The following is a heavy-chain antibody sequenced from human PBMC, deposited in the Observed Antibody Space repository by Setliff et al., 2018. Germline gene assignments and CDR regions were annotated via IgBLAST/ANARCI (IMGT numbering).Heavy chain of an antibody. Sequence: ASVKVSCKASGGTFSSYAISWVRQAPGQGLEWMGGIIPILRTADYAQKFQGRVTVTTDESTSTAYMELSSLRSEDTAVYYCARDLPRGGYYYYGMDVWGQGTTVTVSS. D-gene: IGHD3-10*01. CDR1: GGTFSSYA. V-gene: IGHV1-69*05. CDR3: ARDLPRGGYYYYGMDV. J-gene: IGHJ6*02. CDR2: IIPILRTA.